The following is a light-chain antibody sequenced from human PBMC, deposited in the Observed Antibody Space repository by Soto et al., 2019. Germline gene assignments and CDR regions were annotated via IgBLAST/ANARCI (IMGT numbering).Light chain of an antibody. Sequence: EIVLTQSPGTLSLSPGERATLSCRASQSVSSSYLAWYQQKPGQAPRLLIYGASSRATGIPDRFSCSGSGTDVTLNISRLEPEDFAVDYCQQYCSSQYTFGQGTKLEI. CDR1: QSVSSSY. V-gene: IGKV3-20*01. CDR2: GAS. J-gene: IGKJ2*01. CDR3: QQYCSSQYT.